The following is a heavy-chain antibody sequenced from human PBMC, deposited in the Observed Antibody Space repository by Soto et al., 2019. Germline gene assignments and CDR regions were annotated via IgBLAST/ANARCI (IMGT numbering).Heavy chain of an antibody. CDR2: IYHSGST. CDR1: GGSISSGGYS. V-gene: IGHV4-30-2*01. CDR3: ARVCCSWNYVFCY. J-gene: IGHJ4*02. D-gene: IGHD1-7*01. Sequence: SETLSLTCAVSGGSISSGGYSWTWIRQPPGKGLEWIGYIYHSGSTYYNPSLKSRVTISVDRSKNQFSLKLSSVTAADTSVYYCARVCCSWNYVFCYRGQGTLFTVSS.